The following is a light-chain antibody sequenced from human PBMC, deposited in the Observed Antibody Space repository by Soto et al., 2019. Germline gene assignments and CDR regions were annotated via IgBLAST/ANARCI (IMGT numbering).Light chain of an antibody. CDR1: QSISSN. CDR3: QQYTHWPFP. Sequence: EIVMTQSPATLSVSPGERATLSCRASQSISSNLAWYQQKPGQAPRLLIYGASTRATGIPATFSGSGSGTEFTLTISRLQSEDFAVYYCQQYTHWPFPFGPGPKVDIK. CDR2: GAS. V-gene: IGKV3-15*01. J-gene: IGKJ3*01.